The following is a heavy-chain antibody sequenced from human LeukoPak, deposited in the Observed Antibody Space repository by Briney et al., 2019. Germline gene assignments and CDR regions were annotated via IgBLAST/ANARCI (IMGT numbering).Heavy chain of an antibody. CDR2: IFYSGST. V-gene: IGHV4-39*07. CDR1: GGSISSSIYY. D-gene: IGHD2-15*01. Sequence: SETLSLTCTVSGGSISSSIYYWGWIRQPPGKGLEWIGSIFYSGSTYYNPSLKSRVTISVDTSKNQFSLNLRSVTAADTAVYYCAKVRVVAAAVVFDPWGQGTLVTVSS. J-gene: IGHJ5*02. CDR3: AKVRVVAAAVVFDP.